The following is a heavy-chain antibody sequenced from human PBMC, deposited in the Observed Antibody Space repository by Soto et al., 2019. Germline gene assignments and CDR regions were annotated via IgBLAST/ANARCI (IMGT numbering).Heavy chain of an antibody. V-gene: IGHV3-33*01. CDR3: AREPSIAAAAEYFQH. J-gene: IGHJ1*01. CDR2: IWYDGSNK. Sequence: GGSLRLSCAASGFTFSSYGMHWVRQAPGKGLEWVAVIWYDGSNKYYADSVKGRFTISRDNSKNTLYLQMNSLRAEDTAVYYCAREPSIAAAAEYFQHWGQGTLVTVSS. CDR1: GFTFSSYG. D-gene: IGHD6-13*01.